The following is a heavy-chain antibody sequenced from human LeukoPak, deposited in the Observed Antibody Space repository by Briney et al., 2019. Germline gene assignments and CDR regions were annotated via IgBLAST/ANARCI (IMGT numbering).Heavy chain of an antibody. Sequence: PGRSLRLSCAASGFTFSSYAMHWVRQAPGKGLEGVAVISYDGSNKYYADSVKGRLTISRDNSKNTLYLQMNSLRAEDTAVYYCARDQYSSSWYYYYYGMDVWGQGTTVTVSS. CDR2: ISYDGSNK. V-gene: IGHV3-30-3*01. J-gene: IGHJ6*02. CDR1: GFTFSSYA. CDR3: ARDQYSSSWYYYYYGMDV. D-gene: IGHD6-13*01.